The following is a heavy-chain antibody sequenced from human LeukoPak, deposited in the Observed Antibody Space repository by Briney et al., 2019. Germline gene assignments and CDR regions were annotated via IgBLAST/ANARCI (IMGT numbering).Heavy chain of an antibody. CDR2: VYSSGST. J-gene: IGHJ4*02. V-gene: IGHV4-61*02. CDR3: ARDRLYSSGRLGFEY. CDR1: GGSISSGSHY. D-gene: IGHD6-19*01. Sequence: SETLSLTCTVSGGSISSGSHYWTWIRQPAGKGLEYIGRVYSSGSTYYNPSLKSRVTISVDTSKNQFSLKLSSVTAADTAVYYCARDRLYSSGRLGFEYWGQGTLVTVSS.